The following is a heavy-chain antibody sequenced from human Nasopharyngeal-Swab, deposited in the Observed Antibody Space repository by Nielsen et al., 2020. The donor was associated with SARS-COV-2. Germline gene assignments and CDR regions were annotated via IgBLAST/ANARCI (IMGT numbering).Heavy chain of an antibody. CDR3: ARINPASGSHYDAIDI. Sequence: GESLKISCAASGLGFSASPIIWVRQASGKGLEWVGRIRNKVNSYATTYGVSVKGRFTISRDDSKNTAYLQMNSLKTEDTAVYFCARINPASGSHYDAIDIWGQGTMVTVSS. J-gene: IGHJ3*02. D-gene: IGHD1-26*01. V-gene: IGHV3-73*01. CDR1: GLGFSASP. CDR2: IRNKVNSYAT.